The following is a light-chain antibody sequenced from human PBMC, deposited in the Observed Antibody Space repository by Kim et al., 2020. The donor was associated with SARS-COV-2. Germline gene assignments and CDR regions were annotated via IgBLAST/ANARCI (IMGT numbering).Light chain of an antibody. J-gene: IGLJ7*01. CDR1: SLRSYY. CDR3: NSRESSANHWM. V-gene: IGLV3-19*01. Sequence: AVGQTVRIKCQGDSLRSYYPSWYQQKPGQAPVLVFYGKNNRPSGIPDRFPGSYSGNTASLTITAAQAEDEADYYCNSRESSANHWMFGGGTQLTVL. CDR2: GKN.